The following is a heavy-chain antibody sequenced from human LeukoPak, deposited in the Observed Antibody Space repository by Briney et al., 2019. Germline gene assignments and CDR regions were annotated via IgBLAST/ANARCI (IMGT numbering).Heavy chain of an antibody. Sequence: PGGSLRLSCAASGFTSSSYSMNWVRQAPGKGLEWVSSISSSSSYIYYADSVKGRFTISRDNAKNSLYLQMNSLRAEDTAVYYCARETPSPWYSSSREYYFDYWGQGTVVTVSS. CDR3: ARETPSPWYSSSREYYFDY. J-gene: IGHJ4*02. CDR2: ISSSSSYI. CDR1: GFTSSSYS. V-gene: IGHV3-21*01. D-gene: IGHD6-13*01.